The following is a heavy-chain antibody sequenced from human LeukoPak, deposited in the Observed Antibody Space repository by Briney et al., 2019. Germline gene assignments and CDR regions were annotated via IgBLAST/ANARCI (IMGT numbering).Heavy chain of an antibody. J-gene: IGHJ4*02. D-gene: IGHD3-10*01. CDR1: GFTFSSYP. V-gene: IGHV3-30*04. Sequence: PGGSLRLSCAASGFTFSSYPLHWARQAPGKGLDWVAVISHDGKVKYYADSVQGRFTISRDDSTNTLSLQMNSLRPDDTAIYYCARDLTRGAPDYFDNWGQGTLVTVSS. CDR2: ISHDGKVK. CDR3: ARDLTRGAPDYFDN.